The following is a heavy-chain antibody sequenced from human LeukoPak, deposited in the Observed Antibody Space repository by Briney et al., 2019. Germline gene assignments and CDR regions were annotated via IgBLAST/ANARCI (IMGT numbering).Heavy chain of an antibody. V-gene: IGHV1-2*04. CDR2: INPNSGGT. D-gene: IGHD3-10*01. CDR1: GYTFTGYY. J-gene: IGHJ5*02. CDR3: ARDLSSPLAGYYYGSGSTWFDP. Sequence: ASVKVSCKASGYTFTGYYMHWVRQAPGQGLEWMGWINPNSGGTNYAQKFQGWVTMTRDTSISTAYMGLSRLRSDDTAVYYCARDLSSPLAGYYYGSGSTWFDPWGQGTLVTVSS.